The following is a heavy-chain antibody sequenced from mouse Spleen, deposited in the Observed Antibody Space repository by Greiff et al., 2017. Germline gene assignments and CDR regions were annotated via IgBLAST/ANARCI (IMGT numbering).Heavy chain of an antibody. J-gene: IGHJ3*01. CDR1: GFTFSDYY. CDR2: ISDGGSYT. V-gene: IGHV5-4*02. D-gene: IGHD4-1*01. Sequence: EVKLMESGGGLVKPGGSLKLSCAASGFTFSDYYMYWVRQTPEKRLEWVATISDGGSYTYYPDSVKGRFTISRDNAKNNLYLQMSSLKSEDTAMYYCARASMAGTVTWFAYWGQGTLVTVSA. CDR3: ARASMAGTVTWFAY.